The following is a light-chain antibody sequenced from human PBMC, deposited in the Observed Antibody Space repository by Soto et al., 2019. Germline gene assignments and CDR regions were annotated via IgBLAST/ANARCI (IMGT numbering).Light chain of an antibody. V-gene: IGLV2-14*03. J-gene: IGLJ2*01. CDR2: DVS. CDR1: SSEVGAYHS. CDR3: TSFTDTGTVI. Sequence: QSVLNQPASLSGSPGQSFTISCTGTSSEVGAYHSVSWYQQHPGKAPKLIIFDVSNRPSGVSDRFSGSKSGNTASLTISGLQAEDEADYYCTSFTDTGTVIFGGGTKVTVL.